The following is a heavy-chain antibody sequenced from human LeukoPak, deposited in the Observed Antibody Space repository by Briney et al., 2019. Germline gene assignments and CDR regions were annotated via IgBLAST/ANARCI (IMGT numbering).Heavy chain of an antibody. Sequence: PGGSLRLSCAASEFSVGSNYMTWVRQAPGKGLEWVSLIYSGGSTYYADSVKGRFTISRDNSKNTLYLQMNSLRAEDTAVYYCARANGSITMIVVVTEEWFDYWGQGTLVTVSS. CDR3: ARANGSITMIVVVTEEWFDY. CDR2: IYSGGST. V-gene: IGHV3-66*01. D-gene: IGHD3-22*01. CDR1: EFSVGSNY. J-gene: IGHJ4*02.